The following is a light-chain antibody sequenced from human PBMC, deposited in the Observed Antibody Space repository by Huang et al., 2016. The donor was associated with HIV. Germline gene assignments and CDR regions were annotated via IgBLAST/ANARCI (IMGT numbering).Light chain of an antibody. CDR3: QQYYSLPLT. CDR1: RSLLYSSNSKNY. Sequence: DIVMTQSPDSLAVSLGERATINCKSHRSLLYSSNSKNYLAWYKQRPGQPPNLLIYWASTRESGVPDRFSGSGSGTDFTLTITSLQAEDVAIYYCQQYYSLPLTFGGGTKVEIK. V-gene: IGKV4-1*01. CDR2: WAS. J-gene: IGKJ4*01.